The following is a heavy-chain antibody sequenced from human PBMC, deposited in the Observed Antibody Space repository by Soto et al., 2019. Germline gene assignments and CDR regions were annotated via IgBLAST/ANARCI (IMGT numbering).Heavy chain of an antibody. CDR1: GFTFTSYW. CDR2: VDPKESYT. J-gene: IGHJ4*02. CDR3: ETHKQGAGSYPFDH. V-gene: IGHV5-10-1*01. Sequence: PGEARKISCKGSGFTFTSYWINWGGQMPGKGVEWMGRVDPKESYTNYSPSFQGHVTISPDKSVSTAYLKWSSLKASDTAIHYRETHKQGAGSYPFDHWGQGSLVTVSS. D-gene: IGHD2-21*01.